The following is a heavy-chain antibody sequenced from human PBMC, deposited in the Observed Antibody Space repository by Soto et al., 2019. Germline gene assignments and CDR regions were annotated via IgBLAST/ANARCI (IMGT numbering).Heavy chain of an antibody. J-gene: IGHJ4*02. CDR1: GYRFATHW. D-gene: IGHD3-22*01. CDR3: ARRGYDSTDYYYSAEF. Sequence: PGESLKISCKGSGYRFATHWIVWVRQMPGKGLEWMGIIYPGDSDTRYSPSFQGQVTISADSSISTAYLQWTSLKASDTAMYYCARRGYDSTDYYYSAEFWGQGTLVTVSS. CDR2: IYPGDSDT. V-gene: IGHV5-51*01.